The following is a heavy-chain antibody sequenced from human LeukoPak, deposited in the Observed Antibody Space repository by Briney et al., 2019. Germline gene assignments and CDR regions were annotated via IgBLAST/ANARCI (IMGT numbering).Heavy chain of an antibody. Sequence: PSETLSLTCAVYGGSFSGYYWSWIRQPPGKGLEWIGEINHSGSTNYNPSLKSRVTISVDTSKNQFSLKLSSVTAADTAVYYCARHVPGYDSSGYAGNWFDPWGQGTLVTVSS. D-gene: IGHD3-22*01. V-gene: IGHV4-34*01. J-gene: IGHJ5*02. CDR3: ARHVPGYDSSGYAGNWFDP. CDR1: GGSFSGYY. CDR2: INHSGST.